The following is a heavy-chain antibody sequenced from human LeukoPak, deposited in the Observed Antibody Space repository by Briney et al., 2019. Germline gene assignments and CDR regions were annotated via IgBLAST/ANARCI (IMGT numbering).Heavy chain of an antibody. Sequence: ASVKVSCKASGGTFSSYAISWVRQAPGQGLEWMGGIIPIFGTANYAQKFQGRVTITTDESTSTAYMELSSLRSEDTAVYYCARDLYSSGYNWFDPWGQGTLVTVSS. CDR1: GGTFSSYA. CDR3: ARDLYSSGYNWFDP. D-gene: IGHD3-22*01. J-gene: IGHJ5*02. V-gene: IGHV1-69*05. CDR2: IIPIFGTA.